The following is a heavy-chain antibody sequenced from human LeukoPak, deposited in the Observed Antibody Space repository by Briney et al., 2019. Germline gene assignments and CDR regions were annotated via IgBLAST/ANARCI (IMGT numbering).Heavy chain of an antibody. CDR3: ARDLSLGYFDY. Sequence: PGGSLRLSCAASGFTVSSNYMSWVRQAPGKGLEWASVIYSGGSTYYADSVKGRFTISRDNSKNTLYLQMNSLRAEDMAVYYCARDLSLGYFDYWGQGTLVTVSS. J-gene: IGHJ4*02. D-gene: IGHD3-16*01. CDR1: GFTVSSNY. CDR2: IYSGGST. V-gene: IGHV3-66*01.